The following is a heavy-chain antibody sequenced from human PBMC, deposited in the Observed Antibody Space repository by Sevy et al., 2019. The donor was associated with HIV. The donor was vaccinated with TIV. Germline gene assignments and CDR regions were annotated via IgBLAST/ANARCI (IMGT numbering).Heavy chain of an antibody. J-gene: IGHJ4*02. CDR3: ARDQYYDSSGSPYFDY. D-gene: IGHD3-22*01. CDR2: ISYDGSNK. Sequence: LEWVAVISYDGSNKYYADSVKGRFTISRDNSKNTLYLQMNSLRAEDTAVYYCARDQYYDSSGSPYFDYWGQGTLVTVSS. V-gene: IGHV3-30-3*01.